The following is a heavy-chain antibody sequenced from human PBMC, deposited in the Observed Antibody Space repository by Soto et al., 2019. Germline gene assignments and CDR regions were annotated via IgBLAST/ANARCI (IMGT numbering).Heavy chain of an antibody. CDR3: ATDQGSSWYEIDY. CDR2: ISGSGGST. V-gene: IGHV3-23*01. J-gene: IGHJ4*02. CDR1: GFTFSNYA. D-gene: IGHD6-13*01. Sequence: GGSLILSCAASGFTFSNYAVTWVRQAPGKGLEWVSTISGSGGSTYYADSVKGRFTISRDNSKNTLYLQMNSLRAEDTAVYYCATDQGSSWYEIDYWGQGTLVTVSS.